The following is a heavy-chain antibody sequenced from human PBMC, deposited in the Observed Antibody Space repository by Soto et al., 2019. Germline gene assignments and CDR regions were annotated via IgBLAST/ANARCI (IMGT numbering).Heavy chain of an antibody. CDR3: ARGVYYDSSGYGTDFDY. CDR1: GGSISSGGYY. Sequence: QVQLQESGPGLVKPSQTLSLTCTVSGGSISSGGYYWSWIRQHPGKGLEWIGYIYYSGSTYYNPSLKSRVTISVDTSKNPFSLKLSSVTAADTAVYYCARGVYYDSSGYGTDFDYWGQGTLVTVSS. V-gene: IGHV4-31*03. D-gene: IGHD3-22*01. J-gene: IGHJ4*02. CDR2: IYYSGST.